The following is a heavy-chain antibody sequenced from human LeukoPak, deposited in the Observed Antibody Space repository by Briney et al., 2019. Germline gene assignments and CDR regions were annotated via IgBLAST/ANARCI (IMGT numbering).Heavy chain of an antibody. CDR3: ARDSGAYYYYGMDV. CDR1: GFTFSSYG. D-gene: IGHD3-10*01. CDR2: IWYDGSNK. V-gene: IGHV3-33*01. Sequence: GGSLRLSCAASGFTFSSYGMHWVRQAPGKGLEWVAVIWYDGSNKYYADSVKGRFTISRDNSKNTLYLQMNSLRAEDTAVYYCARDSGAYYYYGMDVWGQGTTVTVSS. J-gene: IGHJ6*02.